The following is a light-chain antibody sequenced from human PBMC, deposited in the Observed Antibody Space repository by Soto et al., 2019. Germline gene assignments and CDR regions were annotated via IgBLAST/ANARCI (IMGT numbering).Light chain of an antibody. CDR1: QAISNF. Sequence: IQMTQTRSSLSASVGDRVTIACRASQAISNFLAWYQQKPGKVPTLLVYGSSTLQSGVPSRFSGSGSGTDFTLTISSLQPEDAATYYCQKYDSDPRTFGQGTKV. CDR2: GSS. J-gene: IGKJ1*01. CDR3: QKYDSDPRT. V-gene: IGKV1-27*01.